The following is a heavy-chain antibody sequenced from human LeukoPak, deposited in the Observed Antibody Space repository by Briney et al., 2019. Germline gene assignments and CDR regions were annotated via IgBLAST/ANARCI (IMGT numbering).Heavy chain of an antibody. CDR2: ISGSGGST. CDR3: AKGDSSSSVPGLAMDV. J-gene: IGHJ6*03. V-gene: IGHV3-23*01. D-gene: IGHD6-6*01. Sequence: PGRSLRLSCAASGFTFSSYAMSWVRQAPGKGLEWVSAISGSGGSTYYADSVKGRFTISRDNSKNTLYLQMNSLRAEDTAVYYCAKGDSSSSVPGLAMDVWGRGTTVTVSS. CDR1: GFTFSSYA.